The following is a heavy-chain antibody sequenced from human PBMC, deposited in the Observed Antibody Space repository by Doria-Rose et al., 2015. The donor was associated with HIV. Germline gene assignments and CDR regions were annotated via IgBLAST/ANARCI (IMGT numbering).Heavy chain of an antibody. CDR2: MNPNSGNT. Sequence: WMGWMNPNSGNTGYAQKFQGRVTMTRNTSISTAYMELSSLRSEDTAVYYCARGPGSNFDLWGRGTLVTVSS. J-gene: IGHJ2*01. CDR3: ARGPGSNFDL. V-gene: IGHV1-8*01. D-gene: IGHD2-15*01.